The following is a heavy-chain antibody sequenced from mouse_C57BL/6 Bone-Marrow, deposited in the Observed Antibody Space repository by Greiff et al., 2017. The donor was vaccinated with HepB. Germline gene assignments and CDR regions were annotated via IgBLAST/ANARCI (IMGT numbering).Heavy chain of an antibody. CDR3: ARNWHSNYPHWYFDV. CDR2: IWSGGST. J-gene: IGHJ1*03. V-gene: IGHV2-2*01. D-gene: IGHD2-5*01. CDR1: GFSLTSYG. Sequence: VKLVESGPGLVQPSQSLSITCTVSGFSLTSYGVHWVRQSPGKGLEWLGVIWSGGSTYYNAAFISRLSISKDNSKSQVFFKMNSLQADDTAIYYCARNWHSNYPHWYFDVWGTGTTVTVSS.